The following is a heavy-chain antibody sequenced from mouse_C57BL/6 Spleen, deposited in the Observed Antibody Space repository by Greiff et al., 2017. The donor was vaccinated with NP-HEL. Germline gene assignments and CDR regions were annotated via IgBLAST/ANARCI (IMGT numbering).Heavy chain of an antibody. CDR2: INPNNGGT. Sequence: EVQLQQSGPELVKPGASVKISCKASGYTFTDYYMNWVKQSHGKSLEWIGDINPNNGGTSYNQKFKGKATLTVDKYSSTAYMELRSLTSEDSAVYYCARGGTAFYAMDYWGQGTSVTVSS. V-gene: IGHV1-26*01. CDR3: ARGGTAFYAMDY. CDR1: GYTFTDYY. J-gene: IGHJ4*01. D-gene: IGHD3-3*01.